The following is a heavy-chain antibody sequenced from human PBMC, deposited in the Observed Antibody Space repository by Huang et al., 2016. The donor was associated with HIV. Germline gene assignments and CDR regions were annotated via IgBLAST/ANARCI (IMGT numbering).Heavy chain of an antibody. V-gene: IGHV3-74*01. CDR3: ARDPRIQSWLNFFDY. CDR2: INSDGSRT. J-gene: IGHJ4*02. CDR1: GFSISSYW. D-gene: IGHD3-22*01. Sequence: EVQLVESGGGLVQPGGSLRLSCAASGFSISSYWMHWVRQAPGKGLGWVSLINSDGSRTSYADSVKGRFTISRDNAKNTLYLQMNSLRAEDTAVYYCARDPRIQSWLNFFDYWGQGTLVSVSS.